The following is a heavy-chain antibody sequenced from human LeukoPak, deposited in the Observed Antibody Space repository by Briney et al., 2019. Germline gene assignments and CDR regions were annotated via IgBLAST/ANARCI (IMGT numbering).Heavy chain of an antibody. CDR2: IIPIFGTA. Sequence: ASVTVSCKASGGTFSSYAISWVRQAPGQGLEWMAGIIPIFGTANYAQKFQGRVTITADESTSTAYMELSSLRSEDTAVYYCARGPAVGVATIDSWFDPWGQGTLVTASS. J-gene: IGHJ5*02. CDR3: ARGPAVGVATIDSWFDP. CDR1: GGTFSSYA. D-gene: IGHD5-12*01. V-gene: IGHV1-69*13.